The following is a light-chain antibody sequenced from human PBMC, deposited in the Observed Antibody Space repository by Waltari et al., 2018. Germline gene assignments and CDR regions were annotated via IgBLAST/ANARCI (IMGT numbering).Light chain of an antibody. CDR1: HNINNW. CDR2: KFP. Sequence: DFQLTQSPSTLSASVGDRVTITCRANHNINNWVAWYQQKPGKAPKLLRYKFPNLDVGVPSRFSGSGSGTQFTPTINSLQPDDFATYYCLQYYSYWTFGPGTKVEIK. J-gene: IGKJ1*01. V-gene: IGKV1-5*03. CDR3: LQYYSYWT.